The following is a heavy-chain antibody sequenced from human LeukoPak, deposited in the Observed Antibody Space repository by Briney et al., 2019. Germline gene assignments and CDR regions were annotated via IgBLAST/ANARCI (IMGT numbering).Heavy chain of an antibody. CDR3: ARAPYDFWSEGYYYMDV. CDR2: ISSSRSTI. Sequence: GRSLRLSCAASGFTFSSYSMNWVRQAPGKGLEWVSYISSSRSTIYYAASVKGRFTISRDNAKNSLYLQMNSLRAEDTAVYYCARAPYDFWSEGYYYMDVWGKGTTVTVSS. CDR1: GFTFSSYS. V-gene: IGHV3-48*01. J-gene: IGHJ6*03. D-gene: IGHD3-3*01.